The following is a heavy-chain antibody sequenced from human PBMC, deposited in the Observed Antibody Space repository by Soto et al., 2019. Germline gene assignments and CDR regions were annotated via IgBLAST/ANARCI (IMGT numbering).Heavy chain of an antibody. CDR1: GFTFSSYG. Sequence: GGSLRLSCAASGFTFSSYGMHWVRQAPGKGLEWVAVIWYDGSNKYYANSVKGRFTISRDNSKNTLYLQMNSLRAEDTAVYYCARDQCSSTSCRDAFDIWGQGTMVTVSS. CDR2: IWYDGSNK. V-gene: IGHV3-33*01. J-gene: IGHJ3*02. D-gene: IGHD2-2*01. CDR3: ARDQCSSTSCRDAFDI.